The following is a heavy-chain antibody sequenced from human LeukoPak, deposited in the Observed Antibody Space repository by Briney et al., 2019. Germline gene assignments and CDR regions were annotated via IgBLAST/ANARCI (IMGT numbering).Heavy chain of an antibody. J-gene: IGHJ4*02. CDR3: ARDSYSSSWDFDY. CDR2: IGGGSSYI. Sequence: GGSLRLSCAASGFTFSSYRMNWVRQAPGKGLEWVSSIGGGSSYIYYADSVKGRFTISRDNAKNSLYLQMNSLRAEDTAVYYCARDSYSSSWDFDYWGQGTLVTVSS. D-gene: IGHD6-13*01. CDR1: GFTFSSYR. V-gene: IGHV3-21*01.